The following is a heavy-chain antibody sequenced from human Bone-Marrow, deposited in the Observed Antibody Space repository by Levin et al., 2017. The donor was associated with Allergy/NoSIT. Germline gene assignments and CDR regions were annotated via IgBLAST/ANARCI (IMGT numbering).Heavy chain of an antibody. J-gene: IGHJ6*02. V-gene: IGHV3-30*18. CDR3: AKDHYGLGIHHSYYYGMDV. D-gene: IGHD3-10*01. CDR2: ISYDGSDK. Sequence: GGSLRLSCAASGFTFSSYGMHWVRQAPGKGLQCVAVISYDGSDKDYADSVRGRFTISRDNSKNTVDLLMNSLRAEDTAVYYCAKDHYGLGIHHSYYYGMDVWGQGTTVTVSS. CDR1: GFTFSSYG.